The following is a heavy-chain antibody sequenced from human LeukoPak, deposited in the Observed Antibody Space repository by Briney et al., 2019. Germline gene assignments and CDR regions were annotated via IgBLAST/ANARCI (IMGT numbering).Heavy chain of an antibody. CDR2: ISSSSSYI. D-gene: IGHD6-13*01. Sequence: GGSLRLSCAASGFTFSRYSMNWVRQAPGKGLEWVSSISSSSSYIYYADSVKGRFTISRDNAKNSLYLQMNSLRAEDTAVYYCARAYSSSRFGFDPWGQGTLVTVSS. CDR3: ARAYSSSRFGFDP. J-gene: IGHJ5*02. V-gene: IGHV3-21*01. CDR1: GFTFSRYS.